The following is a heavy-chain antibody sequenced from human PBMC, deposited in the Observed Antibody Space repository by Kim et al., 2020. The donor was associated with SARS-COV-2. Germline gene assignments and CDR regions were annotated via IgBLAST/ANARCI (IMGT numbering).Heavy chain of an antibody. CDR2: INPNSGGT. Sequence: ASVKVSCKASGYTFTGYYMHWVRQAPGQGLEWMGWINPNSGGTNYAQKFQGWVTMTRDTSISTAYRELSRLRSDDTAVYYCARDRPLWFGDKYGMDVWGQGTTVTVSS. J-gene: IGHJ6*02. V-gene: IGHV1-2*04. D-gene: IGHD3-10*01. CDR1: GYTFTGYY. CDR3: ARDRPLWFGDKYGMDV.